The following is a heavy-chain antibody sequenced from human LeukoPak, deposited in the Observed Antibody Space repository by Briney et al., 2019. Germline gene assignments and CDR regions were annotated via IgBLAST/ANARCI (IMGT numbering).Heavy chain of an antibody. Sequence: PGGSLRLSCAASGFTFSSYWMRWVRQAPGKGLELVANIKQDGSEKYYVDSVQGRFTISRDNSKNTLYLQMNSLRAEDTAVYYCARGPSGYHNTGGQGTLVTVSS. CDR3: ARGPSGYHNT. CDR1: GFTFSSYW. V-gene: IGHV3-7*01. CDR2: IKQDGSEK. D-gene: IGHD5-12*01. J-gene: IGHJ4*02.